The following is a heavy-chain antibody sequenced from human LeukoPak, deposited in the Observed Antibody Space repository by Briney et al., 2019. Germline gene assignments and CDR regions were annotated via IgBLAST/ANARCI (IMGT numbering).Heavy chain of an antibody. J-gene: IGHJ5*02. V-gene: IGHV3-20*04. Sequence: GGSLRLSCAASGFTFDDYGMSWVRQAPGEGLEWVSGINWNGGSTGYADSVKGRFTISRDNAKNSLYLQMNSLRAEDTALYYCAREQGMVRGSWFDPWGQGTLVTVSS. CDR3: AREQGMVRGSWFDP. CDR2: INWNGGST. CDR1: GFTFDDYG. D-gene: IGHD3-10*01.